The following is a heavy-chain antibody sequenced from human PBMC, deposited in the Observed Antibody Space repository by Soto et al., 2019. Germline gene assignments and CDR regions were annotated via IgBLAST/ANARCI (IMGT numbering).Heavy chain of an antibody. CDR3: ARHYSSGSRNWFDP. J-gene: IGHJ5*02. Sequence: SETLSLTCSVSGGSINSSSYFWGWVRQPPGKGLEWIGSIYYSGSTYYNPSLRSRVTISVDTSKNQFSLKLSSVTAADTAVFYCARHYSSGSRNWFDPWGRGTLVTVSS. V-gene: IGHV4-39*01. CDR2: IYYSGST. CDR1: GGSINSSSYF. D-gene: IGHD6-19*01.